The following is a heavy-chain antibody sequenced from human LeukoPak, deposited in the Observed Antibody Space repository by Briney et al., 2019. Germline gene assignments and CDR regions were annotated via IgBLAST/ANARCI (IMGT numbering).Heavy chain of an antibody. CDR3: ARDRITMVRGVISFYFDY. Sequence: GGSLRLSCAASGFTFSSYGMHWVRQAPGKGLEWVAVIWYDGSNKYYADSVKGRFTISRDNSKNTLYLQMNSLRAEDTAVYYCARDRITMVRGVISFYFDYWGQGTLVTVSS. CDR1: GFTFSSYG. J-gene: IGHJ4*02. D-gene: IGHD3-10*01. CDR2: IWYDGSNK. V-gene: IGHV3-33*01.